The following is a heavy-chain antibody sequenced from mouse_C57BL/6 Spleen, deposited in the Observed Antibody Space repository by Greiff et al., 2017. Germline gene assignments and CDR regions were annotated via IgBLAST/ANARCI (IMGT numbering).Heavy chain of an antibody. J-gene: IGHJ4*01. CDR1: GFSLTSYA. Sequence: VQVVESGPGLVAPSQSLSITCTVSGFSLTSYAISWVRQPPGKGLEWLGVIWTGGGTNYNSALKSRLSISKDNSKSQVFLKMNSLQTDDTARYYCARNWGLRSSPYAMDYWGQGTSVTVSS. D-gene: IGHD1-1*01. CDR2: IWTGGGT. CDR3: ARNWGLRSSPYAMDY. V-gene: IGHV2-9-1*01.